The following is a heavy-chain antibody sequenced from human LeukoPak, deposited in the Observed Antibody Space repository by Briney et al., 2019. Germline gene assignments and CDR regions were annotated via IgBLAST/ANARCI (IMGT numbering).Heavy chain of an antibody. J-gene: IGHJ4*02. V-gene: IGHV3-74*01. CDR1: GFTFSSYW. Sequence: GGSLRLSCAASGFTFSSYWMHWVRQAPGKGLVRVSRINSDGSSTNYADSVKGRFTISRDNAKNTLYLQMNNLRAEDTAAFYCARGYSVREDYRGQGTLVTVSS. CDR2: INSDGSST. CDR3: ARGYSVREDY. D-gene: IGHD3-10*02.